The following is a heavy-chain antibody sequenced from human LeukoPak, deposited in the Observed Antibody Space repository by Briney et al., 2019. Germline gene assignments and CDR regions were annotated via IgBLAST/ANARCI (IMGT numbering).Heavy chain of an antibody. CDR3: ARGPMTLTPFDY. Sequence: GGSLCLSCAAYGLTLSSYSMKWVRQAPGKGVEWVSSISSSSRHIYYAGTVKGRFTISRDNAKISLYLQRNSLRAEDTAVYYCARGPMTLTPFDYWGQGTLVTVSS. CDR1: GLTLSSYS. CDR2: ISSSSRHI. V-gene: IGHV3-21*01. J-gene: IGHJ4*02. D-gene: IGHD2-21*02.